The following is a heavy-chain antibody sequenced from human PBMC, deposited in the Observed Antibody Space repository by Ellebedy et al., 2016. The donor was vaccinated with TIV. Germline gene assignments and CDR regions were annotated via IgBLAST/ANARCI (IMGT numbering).Heavy chain of an antibody. CDR2: IHPSGGST. Sequence: AASVKVSCKASGYTFTGYYIFWLRQAPRQGLEWTGTIHPSGGSTKYAQKFQGRVTMTRDTSTSTVYMELSSLRSEDTAMYYCAGVLVATSNYGMDVWGQGTTVTVSS. CDR3: AGVLVATSNYGMDV. V-gene: IGHV1-46*01. CDR1: GYTFTGYY. J-gene: IGHJ6*02. D-gene: IGHD5-12*01.